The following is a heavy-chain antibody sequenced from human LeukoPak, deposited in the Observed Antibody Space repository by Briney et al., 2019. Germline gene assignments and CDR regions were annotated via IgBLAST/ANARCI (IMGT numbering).Heavy chain of an antibody. CDR3: ARDTTYYYDGGSSGPHYFDY. V-gene: IGHV3-30*01. Sequence: GGSLRLSCAASGFTFSSYAMYGVRQAPGKGPEGLAVISYDGGITHYADSVKDRFTISRDNSKNTLFLQLNSLRGDDTAVYYCARDTTYYYDGGSSGPHYFDYWGQGTLVTVSS. CDR1: GFTFSSYA. D-gene: IGHD3-10*01. J-gene: IGHJ4*02. CDR2: ISYDGGIT.